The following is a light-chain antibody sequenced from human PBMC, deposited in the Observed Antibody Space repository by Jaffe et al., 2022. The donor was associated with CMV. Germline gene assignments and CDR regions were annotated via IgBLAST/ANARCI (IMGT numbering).Light chain of an antibody. J-gene: IGKJ4*01. Sequence: DIQMTQSPSTLSASVGDRVTITCRASQSISSWLAWYQQKPGKAPKFLIYSASTLESGVPSRFSGSGSGTEFTLTISSLQPDDSATYYCQQYHSYPLTFGGGTKVEIK. V-gene: IGKV1-5*03. CDR1: QSISSW. CDR2: SAS. CDR3: QQYHSYPLT.